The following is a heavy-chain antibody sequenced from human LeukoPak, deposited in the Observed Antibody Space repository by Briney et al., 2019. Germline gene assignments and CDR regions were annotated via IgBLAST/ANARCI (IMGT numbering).Heavy chain of an antibody. CDR1: GYTFTSYY. V-gene: IGHV1-46*01. CDR2: INPSGGST. Sequence: ASVKVSCKASGYTFTSYYMHWVRQAPGQGLEWMGIINPSGGSTSYAQKFQGRVTMTRDMSTSTVYMELGSLRSEDTAVYYCAREWGQYCTNGACYTRENSRYMDVWGKGTTVTVSS. D-gene: IGHD2-8*01. J-gene: IGHJ6*03. CDR3: AREWGQYCTNGACYTRENSRYMDV.